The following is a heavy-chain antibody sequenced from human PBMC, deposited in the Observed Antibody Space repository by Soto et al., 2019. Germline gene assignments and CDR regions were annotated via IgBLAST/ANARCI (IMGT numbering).Heavy chain of an antibody. J-gene: IGHJ4*02. D-gene: IGHD6-19*01. V-gene: IGHV3-30*18. CDR2: IYYDGSEQ. CDR1: GFTFSSSG. Sequence: QVQLVESGGGVVQPGRSLRLSCAASGFTFSSSGMHWVRQAPGEGLEWVGVIYYDGSEQYYGDSVKGRFTISRDNSKNTLYLQMNSLIDEDTAVYYCAKEESSGWYRTADYWGQGTLVTVSS. CDR3: AKEESSGWYRTADY.